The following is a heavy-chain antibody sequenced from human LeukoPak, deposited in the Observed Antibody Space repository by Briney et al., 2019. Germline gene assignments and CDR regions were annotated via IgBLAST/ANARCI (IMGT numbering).Heavy chain of an antibody. CDR3: ARHGTSGTNLNWFDP. CDR1: GGSISSYY. Sequence: SETLSLTCTVSGGSISSYYWSWIRQPPGKGLEWIGYIYYSGSTNYNPSLNSRVTISVDRSKNQFSLKLSSVTAADTAMYYCARHGTSGTNLNWFDPWGQGTLVTVSS. CDR2: IYYSGST. D-gene: IGHD1-1*01. V-gene: IGHV4-59*08. J-gene: IGHJ5*02.